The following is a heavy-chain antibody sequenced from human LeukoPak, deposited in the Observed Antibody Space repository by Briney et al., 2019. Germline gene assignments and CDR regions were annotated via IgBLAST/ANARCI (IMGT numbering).Heavy chain of an antibody. V-gene: IGHV3-48*03. Sequence: GGSLRLSCEASGFTFSSYEMNWVRQAPGKGLEWVSYMSSSGSTIYYADSVKGRFTISRDNSKNSLYLQMNSLRAEDTAVYYCARARPPLGYCSSTSCYYFDYWGQGTLVTVSS. D-gene: IGHD2-2*01. CDR1: GFTFSSYE. CDR2: MSSSGSTI. CDR3: ARARPPLGYCSSTSCYYFDY. J-gene: IGHJ4*02.